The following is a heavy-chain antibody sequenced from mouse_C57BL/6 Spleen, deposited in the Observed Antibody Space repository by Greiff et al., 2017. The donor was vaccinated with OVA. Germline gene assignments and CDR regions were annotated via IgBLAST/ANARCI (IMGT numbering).Heavy chain of an antibody. J-gene: IGHJ3*01. CDR1: GYSITSGYD. Sequence: EVQLQESGPGMVKPSQSLSLTCTVPGYSITSGYDWHWIRHFPGNKLEWMGYISYSGSTNYNPSLKSRISITHDTSKNHFFLKLNSVTTEDTATYYCARGGSTPFAYWGQGTLVTVSA. D-gene: IGHD1-1*01. CDR2: ISYSGST. CDR3: ARGGSTPFAY. V-gene: IGHV3-1*01.